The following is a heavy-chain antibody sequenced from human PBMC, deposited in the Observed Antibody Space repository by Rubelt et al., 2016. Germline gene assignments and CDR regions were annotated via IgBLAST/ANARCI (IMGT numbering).Heavy chain of an antibody. CDR3: ARDRSDTYGMDV. V-gene: IGHV3-23*04. D-gene: IGHD3-9*01. CDR2: ISGSGGSS. Sequence: EVQLVESGGGLVQPGGSLRLSCAASGFTFSSYAMSWVRQAPGKGLEWVSAISGSGGSSYYADSVKGRFTISRDNSKNTLYLQMNSLRAEDTAVYYCARDRSDTYGMDVWGQGTTVSVSS. J-gene: IGHJ6*02. CDR1: GFTFSSYA.